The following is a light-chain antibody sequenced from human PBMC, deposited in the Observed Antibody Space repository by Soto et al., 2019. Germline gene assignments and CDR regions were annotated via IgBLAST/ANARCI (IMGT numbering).Light chain of an antibody. Sequence: DIVMTQSPDSLAVSLGERATINCKSSQSVLYSSNNKNYLAWYQQRPGQPPKLLIYWASTRESGVPDRFSGSGSGTDFTLTITGLQAEYVAVYYCQQYESTPPSFGQGTELEIK. CDR3: QQYESTPPS. CDR2: WAS. J-gene: IGKJ2*01. V-gene: IGKV4-1*01. CDR1: QSVLYSSNNKNY.